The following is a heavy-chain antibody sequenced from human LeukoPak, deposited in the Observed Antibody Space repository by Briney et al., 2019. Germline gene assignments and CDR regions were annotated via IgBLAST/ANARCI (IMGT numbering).Heavy chain of an antibody. Sequence: ASVKVSCKASGYTFTSYGISWVRQAPGQGLEWMGWISAYNGNTNYAQKLQGRVTMTTDTSTSTAYMELRSLRSDDTAVYYCARDRGDGYNRYAFDIWGQGTMVTVSS. V-gene: IGHV1-18*01. CDR2: ISAYNGNT. CDR3: ARDRGDGYNRYAFDI. D-gene: IGHD5-24*01. CDR1: GYTFTSYG. J-gene: IGHJ3*02.